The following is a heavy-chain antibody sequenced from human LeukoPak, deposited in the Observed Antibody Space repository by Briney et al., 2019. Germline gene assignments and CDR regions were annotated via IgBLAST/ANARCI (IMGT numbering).Heavy chain of an antibody. V-gene: IGHV3-23*01. CDR2: ISGNGGNT. CDR3: AKEEAVAGIGEFDY. CDR1: GFTFSSCA. J-gene: IGHJ4*02. Sequence: GGSLRLSCAASGFTFSSCAMSWVRQAPGKGLEWVSGISGNGGNTYYADSVKGRFTISRDNSKNTLYLQMNSLRAEDTAIYYCAKEEAVAGIGEFDYWGQGTLVTVSS. D-gene: IGHD6-19*01.